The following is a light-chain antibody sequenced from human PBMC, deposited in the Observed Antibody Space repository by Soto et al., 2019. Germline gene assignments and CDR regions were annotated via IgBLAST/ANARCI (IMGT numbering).Light chain of an antibody. Sequence: QAGVTQKPSLTVSPGGTVTLTCGSSTGAVTNGHYPYWFQQKPGQAPRTLIYDTTNRHSWTPARFSGSLLGGKAALTLSGAQPEDEAEYYCLLSYNGPYVFGTGTKVTVL. CDR2: DTT. CDR1: TGAVTNGHY. V-gene: IGLV7-46*01. J-gene: IGLJ1*01. CDR3: LLSYNGPYV.